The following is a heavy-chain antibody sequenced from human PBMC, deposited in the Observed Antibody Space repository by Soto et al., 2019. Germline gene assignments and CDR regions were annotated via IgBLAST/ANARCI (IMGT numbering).Heavy chain of an antibody. J-gene: IGHJ4*02. CDR2: IYYSGST. D-gene: IGHD3-10*01. Sequence: QVQLQESGPGLVKPSETLSLTCTVSGGSISSYYWSWIRQPPGKGLEWIGYIYYSGSTNYNPSLKRRVTIPGDTPKNQSPLKLSSVTAADTAVYYCARLWGWFGDYWGQGTLVTVSS. CDR1: GGSISSYY. CDR3: ARLWGWFGDY. V-gene: IGHV4-59*08.